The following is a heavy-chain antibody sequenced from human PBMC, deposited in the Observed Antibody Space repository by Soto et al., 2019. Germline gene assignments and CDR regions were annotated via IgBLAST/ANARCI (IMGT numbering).Heavy chain of an antibody. V-gene: IGHV3-74*01. Sequence: GGSLRLSCAASGFTFSTFWMHWVRQAPGKGLVWVSRINTDGSKTTYAASVKGRFTISRDNAKNTVYLQMDSLRAEDTAVYYWATVATNSYNWLDPWGQGTLVTVAS. CDR2: INTDGSKT. CDR1: GFTFSTFW. J-gene: IGHJ5*02. CDR3: ATVATNSYNWLDP. D-gene: IGHD5-12*01.